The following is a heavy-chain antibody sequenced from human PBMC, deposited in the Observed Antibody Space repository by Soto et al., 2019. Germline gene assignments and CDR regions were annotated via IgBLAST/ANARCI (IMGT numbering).Heavy chain of an antibody. CDR2: ISAYNGNT. Sequence: ASVKVSCKASGYTFTSYGISWVRQAPGQGLEWMGWISAYNGNTNYAQKLQGRVTMTTDTSTSTAYMELRSLRSDDTAVYYCARRDDCSSTSCYSLSNWSDPWGQGTLVTVSS. V-gene: IGHV1-18*04. J-gene: IGHJ5*02. D-gene: IGHD2-2*01. CDR1: GYTFTSYG. CDR3: ARRDDCSSTSCYSLSNWSDP.